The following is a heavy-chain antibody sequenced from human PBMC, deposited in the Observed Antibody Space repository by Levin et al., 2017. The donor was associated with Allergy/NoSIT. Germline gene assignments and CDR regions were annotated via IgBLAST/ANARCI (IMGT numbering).Heavy chain of an antibody. CDR1: GYTFSGYY. Sequence: ASVKVSCKASGYTFSGYYMHWVRQAPGQGLEWMGWINPTSGGTNYAQKFQGRVTMTRDTSISTANVELRRLTSDDTAVYYCSGGVGGGGSDKGLDYWGQGTLVTVSS. CDR3: SGGVGGGGSDKGLDY. J-gene: IGHJ4*02. D-gene: IGHD2-15*01. CDR2: INPTSGGT. V-gene: IGHV1-2*02.